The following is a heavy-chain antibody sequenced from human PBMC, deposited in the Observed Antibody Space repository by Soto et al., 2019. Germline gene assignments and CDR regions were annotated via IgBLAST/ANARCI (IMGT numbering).Heavy chain of an antibody. CDR3: ARAELLWFGELLR. CDR2: MNPNSGDT. V-gene: IGHV1-8*01. D-gene: IGHD3-10*01. J-gene: IGHJ4*02. Sequence: QVQLVQSGAEVKKPGASVKVSCKASGYTFTSYEINWVRQATGQGLEWMGWMNPNSGDTGYAQKFQGRVTMTTNTSISTASMELSSLSSEDTAVYYCARAELLWFGELLRWGQGTLVTVSS. CDR1: GYTFTSYE.